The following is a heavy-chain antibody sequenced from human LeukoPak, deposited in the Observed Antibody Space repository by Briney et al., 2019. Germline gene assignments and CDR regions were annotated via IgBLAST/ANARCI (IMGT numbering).Heavy chain of an antibody. CDR2: ISYDGSNK. CDR3: AKGVLTWYYYDSSGYSGLDY. V-gene: IGHV3-30*18. J-gene: IGHJ4*02. CDR1: GFTFSSYG. D-gene: IGHD3-22*01. Sequence: GGSLRLSCAASGFTFSSYGMHWVRQAPGKGLEWVAVISYDGSNKYYADSVKGRFTISRDNSKNTLYLQMNSLRAEDTAVYYCAKGVLTWYYYDSSGYSGLDYWGQGTLVTVSS.